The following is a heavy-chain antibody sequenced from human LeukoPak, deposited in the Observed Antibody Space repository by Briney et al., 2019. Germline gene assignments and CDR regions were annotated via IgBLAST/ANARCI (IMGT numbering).Heavy chain of an antibody. J-gene: IGHJ6*02. CDR2: IIPIFGTA. D-gene: IGHD2-8*01. CDR1: GGTFSSYA. Sequence: SVKVSCKASGGTFSSYAISWVRQAPGQGLEWMGGIIPIFGTANYAQKFQGRVTITADESTSTAYMELSSLRSEDTAVYYCARDRCTNGVCRPPPYYYYYGMDVWGQGTTVTVSS. V-gene: IGHV1-69*13. CDR3: ARDRCTNGVCRPPPYYYYYGMDV.